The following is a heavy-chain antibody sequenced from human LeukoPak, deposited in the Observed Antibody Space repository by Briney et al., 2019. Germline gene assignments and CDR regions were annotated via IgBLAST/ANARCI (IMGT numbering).Heavy chain of an antibody. Sequence: GGSLRLPCAASGFSLSNYGMHWVRQAPGKGLEWVAALLYDGNTKHYADSVKGRFTISRDISKNTFYLQMNSLTAEDTAVYYCARDHRPEIQYYYMDVWGKGTTVAVSS. D-gene: IGHD1-14*01. CDR2: LLYDGNTK. V-gene: IGHV3-33*01. CDR3: ARDHRPEIQYYYMDV. J-gene: IGHJ6*03. CDR1: GFSLSNYG.